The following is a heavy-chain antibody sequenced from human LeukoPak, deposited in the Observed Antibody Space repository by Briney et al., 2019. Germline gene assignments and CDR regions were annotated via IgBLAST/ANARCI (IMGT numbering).Heavy chain of an antibody. CDR2: ISSSSSYI. V-gene: IGHV3-21*01. Sequence: GGSLRLSCAASGFTFSNYSMNWVRQAPGKGLEWVSSISSSSSYIYYADSVKGRFTISRDNAKNSLYLQMNSLRAEDTALYYCASLNRADCSSTSCHAHYWGQGTLVTVSS. J-gene: IGHJ4*02. CDR1: GFTFSNYS. D-gene: IGHD2-2*01. CDR3: ASLNRADCSSTSCHAHY.